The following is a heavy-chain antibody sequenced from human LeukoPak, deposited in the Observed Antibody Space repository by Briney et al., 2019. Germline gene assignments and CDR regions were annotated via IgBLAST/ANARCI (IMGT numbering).Heavy chain of an antibody. D-gene: IGHD1-26*01. CDR2: IDWDDDK. J-gene: IGHJ3*02. Sequence: SGPALVKPTQTLTLTCTFSGFSLSTSVMCVSWIRQPPGEALEWLARIDWDDDKFYSTSLKTRLTISKDTSKNQVVLTMTNMDPVDTATYYCARLLGGFGEGATRAFDIWGQGTMVTVSS. CDR1: GFSLSTSVMC. V-gene: IGHV2-70*17. CDR3: ARLLGGFGEGATRAFDI.